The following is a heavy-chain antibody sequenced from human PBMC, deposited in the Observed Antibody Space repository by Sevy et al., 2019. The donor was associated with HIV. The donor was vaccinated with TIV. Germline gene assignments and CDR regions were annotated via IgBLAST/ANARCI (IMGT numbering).Heavy chain of an antibody. CDR1: GFNFSPYA. CDR2: ISSDGSTR. V-gene: IGHV3-30*18. J-gene: IGHJ5*02. Sequence: GGSLRLSCAASGFNFSPYAMHWVRQGPGKGLEWVATISSDGSTRSYVDSVKGRFSISRDNSKNTLYLQMNNLTPEDTAVFHCAKEGYYYDSRSSDWFDPWGQGTLVTVSS. CDR3: AKEGYYYDSRSSDWFDP. D-gene: IGHD3-22*01.